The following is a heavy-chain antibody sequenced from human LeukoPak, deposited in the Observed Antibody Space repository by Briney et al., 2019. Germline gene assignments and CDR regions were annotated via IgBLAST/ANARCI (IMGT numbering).Heavy chain of an antibody. CDR3: ARGPATQVGAWDIVVVPAADNWFDP. CDR2: INPNSGGT. J-gene: IGHJ5*02. V-gene: IGHV1-2*04. D-gene: IGHD2-2*01. CDR1: GYTFTGYY. Sequence: ASVKVSCKASGYTFTGYYTHWVRQAPGQGLEWMGWINPNSGGTNYALKFQGWVTMTRDTSISTAYMELSRLRSDDTAVYYCARGPATQVGAWDIVVVPAADNWFDPWGQGTLVTVSS.